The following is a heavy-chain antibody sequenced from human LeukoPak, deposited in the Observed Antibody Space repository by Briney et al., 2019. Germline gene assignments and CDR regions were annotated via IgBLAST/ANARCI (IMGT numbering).Heavy chain of an antibody. CDR2: ISASGSAT. V-gene: IGHV3-23*01. Sequence: GGSLRLSCAASGFIFSNYGMNWVRQAPGKGLEWAAAISASGSATSYADSVRGRFTISRDNSKSTTYLQMNSLRAEDTAVFYCAKDLYLRDFWSGHFDYWGQGIPVTVSS. CDR3: AKDLYLRDFWSGHFDY. D-gene: IGHD3-3*01. J-gene: IGHJ4*02. CDR1: GFIFSNYG.